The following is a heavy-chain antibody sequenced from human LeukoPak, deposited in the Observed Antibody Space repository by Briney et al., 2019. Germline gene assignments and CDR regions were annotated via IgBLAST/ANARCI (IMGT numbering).Heavy chain of an antibody. D-gene: IGHD3-16*02. J-gene: IGHJ3*01. CDR1: GFTSSNYW. CDR3: ARGRLGELSSNPDAFDF. Sequence: GGSLRLSCAASGFTSSNYWMHRVRQAPGKGLVWVSRINSDGSTTTYADSVKGRFTISRDNPKNALYLQMNSLRAEDTAVYYCARGRLGELSSNPDAFDFWGQGTMVTVSS. V-gene: IGHV3-74*01. CDR2: INSDGSTT.